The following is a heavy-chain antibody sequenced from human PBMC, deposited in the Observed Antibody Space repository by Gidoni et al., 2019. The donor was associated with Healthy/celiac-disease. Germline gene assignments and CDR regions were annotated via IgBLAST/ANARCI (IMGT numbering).Heavy chain of an antibody. CDR2: IYTSGST. Sequence: QVQLQESGPGLVKPSETLSLTCTVSGGSISSYYWSWIRQPAGKGLEWIGRIYTSGSTNYNPSLKSRVTMSVDTSKNQFSLKLSSVTAADTAVYYCARGPTPGPDYYYYYGMDVWGQGTTVTVSS. V-gene: IGHV4-4*07. CDR1: GGSISSYY. CDR3: ARGPTPGPDYYYYYGMDV. J-gene: IGHJ6*02.